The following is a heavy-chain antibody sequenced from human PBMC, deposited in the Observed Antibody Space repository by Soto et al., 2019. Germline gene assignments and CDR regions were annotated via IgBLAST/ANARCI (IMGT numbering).Heavy chain of an antibody. CDR3: GRDLGPPLGSIYYYYGIDV. V-gene: IGHV1-69*01. J-gene: IGHJ6*02. CDR2: IIPIFGTA. Sequence: APGQGLEWMGGIIPIFGTANYAQKFQGRVTITADESTSTAYMELRSLRSEGAAVYYCGRDLGPPLGSIYYYYGIDVWGQWTTVTVSS. D-gene: IGHD3-16*01.